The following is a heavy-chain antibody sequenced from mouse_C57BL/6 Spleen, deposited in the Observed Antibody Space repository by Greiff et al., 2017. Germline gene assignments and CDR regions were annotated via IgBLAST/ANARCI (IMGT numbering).Heavy chain of an antibody. V-gene: IGHV1-69*01. D-gene: IGHD2-3*01. J-gene: IGHJ4*01. CDR1: GYTFTSSW. CDR2: IDPSDRYT. Sequence: QVQLQQPGAELVMPGASVKLSCKASGYTFTSSWMHWVKQRPGQGLEWIGEIDPSDRYTNYNQKFKGKSTLTVDKYSSTAYMQLSSLTSEDTAVYYCARGDGPYAMDYWGQGTSVTVSS. CDR3: ARGDGPYAMDY.